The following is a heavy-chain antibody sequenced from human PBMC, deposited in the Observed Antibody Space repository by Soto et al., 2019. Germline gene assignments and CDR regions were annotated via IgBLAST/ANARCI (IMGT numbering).Heavy chain of an antibody. V-gene: IGHV1-69*01. CDR3: ARQFDSDSSGYFYAY. J-gene: IGHJ4*02. D-gene: IGHD3-22*01. CDR1: GGTFSTNT. CDR2: IIPIFATA. Sequence: QVQLVQSGAEVKKPGSSVKVSCKASGGTFSTNTFSWVRQAPGQGLEWMGGIIPIFATANYAQKFQGRLSITADESTSTIYMALSCLRSEDTAVYYCARQFDSDSSGYFYAYWGQGTLVTVSS.